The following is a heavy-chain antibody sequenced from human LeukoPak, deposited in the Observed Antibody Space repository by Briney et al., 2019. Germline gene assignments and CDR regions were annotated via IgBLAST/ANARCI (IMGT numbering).Heavy chain of an antibody. J-gene: IGHJ4*02. CDR1: GFTFSSYA. V-gene: IGHV3-23*01. Sequence: GGSLRLSCAASGFTFSSYAMSWVRQAPGKGLEWVSAISGSGGSTYYADSVKGRFTISRDNSKNTLYLQMNSLRAEDTAVYYCAKDDSSGYYLSGSDYWGQGTLVTVSS. D-gene: IGHD3-22*01. CDR2: ISGSGGST. CDR3: AKDDSSGYYLSGSDY.